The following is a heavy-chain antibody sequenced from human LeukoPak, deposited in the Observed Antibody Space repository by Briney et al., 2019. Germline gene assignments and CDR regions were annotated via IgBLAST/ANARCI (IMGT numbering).Heavy chain of an antibody. CDR3: TRYRFSEYGDNV. V-gene: IGHV3-23*01. CDR1: GFTFSSYA. J-gene: IGHJ4*02. D-gene: IGHD4-17*01. CDR2: ISGSGGST. Sequence: GGSLRLSCAASGFTFSSYAMSWVRQAPGKGLEWISAISGSGGSTYYADSVKGRFTISRDNSKNTLYLHLNSLRAEDTAVYYCTRYRFSEYGDNVWGQGTLVTVSS.